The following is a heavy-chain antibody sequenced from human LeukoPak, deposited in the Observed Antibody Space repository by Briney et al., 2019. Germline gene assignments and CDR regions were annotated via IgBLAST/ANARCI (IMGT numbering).Heavy chain of an antibody. V-gene: IGHV3-23*01. J-gene: IGHJ4*02. CDR3: AKRRDYYGSGSYNY. D-gene: IGHD3-10*01. CDR2: ISGRGGST. Sequence: GGSLRLSCAASGSTFSSYAMSWVRQAPGKGLEWVSAISGRGGSTYYADSVKGRFTISRDNSKNTLYLQMNSLRAEDTAVYYCAKRRDYYGSGSYNYWGQGTLVTVSS. CDR1: GSTFSSYA.